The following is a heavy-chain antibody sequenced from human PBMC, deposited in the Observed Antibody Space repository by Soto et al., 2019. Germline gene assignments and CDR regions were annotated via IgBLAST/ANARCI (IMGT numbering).Heavy chain of an antibody. Sequence: PSETLSLTCAVYGGSFSGYYWSWIRQPPGKGLEWIGEINHSGSTNYNPSLKSRVTISVDTSKNQFSLKLSSVTAADTAVYYCARGEYGSGSYPLWFNYYYGMDVWGQGTTVT. V-gene: IGHV4-34*01. CDR2: INHSGST. J-gene: IGHJ6*02. CDR1: GGSFSGYY. D-gene: IGHD3-10*01. CDR3: ARGEYGSGSYPLWFNYYYGMDV.